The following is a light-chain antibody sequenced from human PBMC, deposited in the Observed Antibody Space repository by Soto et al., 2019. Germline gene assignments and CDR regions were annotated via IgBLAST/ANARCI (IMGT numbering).Light chain of an antibody. CDR1: QDIRNY. Sequence: DIPMTQSPSSLSASVGDRVTITCQARQDIRNYLNWYQQKPGKAPNLLIYDASNLRAGVPSRFSGSGSGTEFTFTFSSLQPEDIATYYCQHYDHLPPLSFGGGTKVEIK. CDR3: QHYDHLPPLS. V-gene: IGKV1-33*01. J-gene: IGKJ4*01. CDR2: DAS.